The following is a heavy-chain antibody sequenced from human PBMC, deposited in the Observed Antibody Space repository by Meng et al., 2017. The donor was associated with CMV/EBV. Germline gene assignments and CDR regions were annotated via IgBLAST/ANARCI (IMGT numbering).Heavy chain of an antibody. CDR2: ISSSSSYI. J-gene: IGHJ4*03. D-gene: IGHD2-2*02. Sequence: GESLKISCAASGFTFSSYSMNWVRQAPGKGLEWVSSISSSSSYIYYADSVKGRFTISRDNAKYSLYLQMNSLRAEDTAVYYCAKISGRTVSPYCSSTSCYTGRGYFDYWGQGTLVTVSS. V-gene: IGHV3-21*04. CDR3: AKISGRTVSPYCSSTSCYTGRGYFDY. CDR1: GFTFSSYS.